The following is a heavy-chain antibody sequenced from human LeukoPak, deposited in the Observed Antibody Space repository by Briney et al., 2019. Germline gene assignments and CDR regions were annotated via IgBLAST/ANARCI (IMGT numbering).Heavy chain of an antibody. CDR2: IRGSGGST. CDR3: AKGRALEVVAAFNY. D-gene: IGHD2-15*01. J-gene: IGHJ4*02. CDR1: GFTFSSYA. Sequence: PGGSLRLSCAASGFTFSSYAMSWVRQAPGKGLEWVSAIRGSGGSTYYADSVKGRFTISRDNSKNTLYLQMNSLRADDTAVYYCAKGRALEVVAAFNYWGQGTVVTVSS. V-gene: IGHV3-23*01.